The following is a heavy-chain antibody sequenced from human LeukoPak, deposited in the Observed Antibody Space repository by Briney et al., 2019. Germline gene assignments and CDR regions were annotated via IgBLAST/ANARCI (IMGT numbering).Heavy chain of an antibody. CDR3: ARYNWNHRYSNWFDP. Sequence: SETLSLTCTVSGYSISSGYYWGWIRQPPGKGLEWIGSIYHSGSTYYNPSLKSRVTISVDTSKNQFSLKLSSVTAADTAVYYCARYNWNHRYSNWFDPWGQGTLVTVSS. CDR1: GYSISSGYY. J-gene: IGHJ5*02. CDR2: IYHSGST. D-gene: IGHD1-1*01. V-gene: IGHV4-38-2*02.